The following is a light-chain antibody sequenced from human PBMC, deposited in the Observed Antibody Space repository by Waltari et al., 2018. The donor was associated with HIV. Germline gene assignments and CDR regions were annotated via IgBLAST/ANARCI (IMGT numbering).Light chain of an antibody. J-gene: IGLJ2*01. CDR3: AAWDDSLSGVV. V-gene: IGLV1-47*01. CDR1: SSNIGSNY. Sequence: QSVLTQPPSASGTPGQRVTISCSGSSSNIGSNYVYWYQQLPGMAPTPLIYRKSRRPAGVPDRFSGATSGTSASRAICGLRSEDEADYYCAAWDDSLSGVVFGGGTKLTVL. CDR2: RKS.